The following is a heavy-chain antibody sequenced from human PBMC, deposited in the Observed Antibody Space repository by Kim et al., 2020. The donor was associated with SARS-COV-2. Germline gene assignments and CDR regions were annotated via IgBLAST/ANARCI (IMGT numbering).Heavy chain of an antibody. CDR1: GFTFGDYA. J-gene: IGHJ6*02. CDR2: IRSKAYGGTT. D-gene: IGHD6-19*01. CDR3: TRADSGWNYYYYGMDV. Sequence: GGSLRLSCTASGFTFGDYAMSWVRQAPGKGLEWVGFIRSKAYGGTTEYAASVKGRFTISRDDSKSIAYLQMNSLKTEDTAVYYCTRADSGWNYYYYGMDVWGQGTPVTVSS. V-gene: IGHV3-49*04.